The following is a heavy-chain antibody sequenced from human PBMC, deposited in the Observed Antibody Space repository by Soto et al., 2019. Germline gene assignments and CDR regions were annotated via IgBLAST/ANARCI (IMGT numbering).Heavy chain of an antibody. CDR1: GGSISSGGYY. D-gene: IGHD2-21*01. V-gene: IGHV4-31*03. Sequence: SETLSLTCTVSGGSISSGGYYWSWLRQHPGKGLEWIGYIYYSGSTYYKPSLTSRVTISVDTSKNQFSLILSSVTAADTAVYYCARSVVPWGRGTLVTVSS. CDR3: ARSVVP. CDR2: IYYSGST. J-gene: IGHJ5*02.